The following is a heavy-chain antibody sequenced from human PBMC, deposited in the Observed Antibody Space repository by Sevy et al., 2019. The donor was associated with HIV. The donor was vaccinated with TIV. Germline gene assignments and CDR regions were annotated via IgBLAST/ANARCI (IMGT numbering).Heavy chain of an antibody. Sequence: PSVKVSCKASGYTFTSFGISWVRQAPGQGFEWIGWISSNNGNTKYAQKFQGRVTMTTETSTSTAYMELRNLRSDDTALYYCARRRPHDYYYFYMDVWGKGTTVTVSS. CDR1: GYTFTSFG. CDR3: ARRRPHDYYYFYMDV. V-gene: IGHV1-18*01. CDR2: ISSNNGNT. J-gene: IGHJ6*03.